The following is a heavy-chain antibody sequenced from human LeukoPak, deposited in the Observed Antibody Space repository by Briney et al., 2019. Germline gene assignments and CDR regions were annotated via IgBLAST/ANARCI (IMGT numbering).Heavy chain of an antibody. J-gene: IGHJ4*02. Sequence: GGSLRLSCAASGFTFSSYSMNWVRQAPGKGLEWVSYISSSSSTIYYAGSVKGRFTISRDNAKNSLYLQMNSLRAEDTAVYYCARDMLAAAGTIDYWGQGTLVTVSS. CDR3: ARDMLAAAGTIDY. D-gene: IGHD6-13*01. CDR2: ISSSSSTI. CDR1: GFTFSSYS. V-gene: IGHV3-48*01.